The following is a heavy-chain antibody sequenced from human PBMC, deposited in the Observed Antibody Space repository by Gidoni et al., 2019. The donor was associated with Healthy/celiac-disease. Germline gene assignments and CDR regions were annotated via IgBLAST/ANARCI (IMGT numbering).Heavy chain of an antibody. CDR3: ARAPDPDMTTVTAFDY. V-gene: IGHV4-31*03. CDR1: GGSISSCSYY. D-gene: IGHD4-17*01. J-gene: IGHJ4*02. Sequence: QVPLPESGPGLVKPSQTLSLPCTVSGGSISSCSYYWRWIRQHPWKGLEWIGYIYYSWSTYYNKSLKSRVNISVDTSKNQFSLKLSSVTAADTAVYYCARAPDPDMTTVTAFDYWGQGTLVTVSS. CDR2: IYYSWST.